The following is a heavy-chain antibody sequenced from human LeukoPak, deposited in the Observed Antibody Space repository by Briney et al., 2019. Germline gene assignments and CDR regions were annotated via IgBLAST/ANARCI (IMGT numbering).Heavy chain of an antibody. J-gene: IGHJ1*01. CDR2: INSGGATI. CDR3: AREAAGRSSSWWLIEH. Sequence: GGSLRLSCAASGFVFGDYYMTWLRQAPGKGVEWISYINSGGATIYYADSVKGRFTVSRDNGKDSMYLQMNSLRVEDTAVYYCAREAAGRSSSWWLIEHRGQGTLVIVSS. D-gene: IGHD6-13*01. CDR1: GFVFGDYY. V-gene: IGHV3-11*01.